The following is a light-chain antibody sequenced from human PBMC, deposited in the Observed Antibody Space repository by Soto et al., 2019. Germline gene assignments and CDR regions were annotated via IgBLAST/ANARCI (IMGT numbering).Light chain of an antibody. CDR1: QSVSSN. CDR2: GAS. CDR3: QQYNNWPLYT. Sequence: EIVMTQSPATLSVSPGERVTLSCRASQSVSSNLAWFQQKPGQAPRLLIYGASTRATGIPARFSGSGSETEFTLTISSLQSEDFAVYYCQQYNNWPLYTFGQGTKLEI. V-gene: IGKV3-15*01. J-gene: IGKJ2*01.